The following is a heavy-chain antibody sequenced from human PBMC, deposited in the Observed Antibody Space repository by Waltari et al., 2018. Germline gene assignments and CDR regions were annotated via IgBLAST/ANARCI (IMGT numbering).Heavy chain of an antibody. CDR3: ARGRRDDYIWGSYRRGYFDY. V-gene: IGHV4-34*01. CDR1: GGSFTGHY. CDR2: INHGGTT. Sequence: QVQLQQWGAGLLKTSETLSLTCAVYGGSFTGHYWNWIRQPPGKGLEWIGEINHGGTTNYNPSLKRRVTISVDTSKKQISLKLNSVTAADTAVYFCARGRRDDYIWGSYRRGYFDYWGQGALVTVSS. D-gene: IGHD3-16*02. J-gene: IGHJ4*02.